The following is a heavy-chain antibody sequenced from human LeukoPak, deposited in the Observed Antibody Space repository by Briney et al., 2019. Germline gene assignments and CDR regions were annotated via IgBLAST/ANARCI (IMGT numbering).Heavy chain of an antibody. CDR1: GGTFSRYA. J-gene: IGHJ3*02. CDR3: AREVADVWGGDFDAFDI. Sequence: ASVKVSCKASGGTFSRYAINWVRQAPGQGLEWMGRIIPILDITNYAQKFQGRVTITADKSTTTPYMDLSSLRSEDTAVYYCAREVADVWGGDFDAFDIWGQGTMVTVSS. CDR2: IIPILDIT. V-gene: IGHV1-69*04. D-gene: IGHD2-21*02.